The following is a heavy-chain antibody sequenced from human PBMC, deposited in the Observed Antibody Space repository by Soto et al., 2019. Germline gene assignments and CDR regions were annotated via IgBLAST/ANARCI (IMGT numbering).Heavy chain of an antibody. Sequence: KPSETLSLTCTVSGGSVSSGSYYWSWIRQPPGKGLEWIGYIYYRGSTNYNPSLKSRVTISVDTSKNQFSLKLSSVTAADTAVYYCASVPGAEVIFDYWRQGTLVTVSS. D-gene: IGHD3-22*01. CDR1: GGSVSSGSYY. CDR2: IYYRGST. V-gene: IGHV4-61*01. J-gene: IGHJ4*02. CDR3: ASVPGAEVIFDY.